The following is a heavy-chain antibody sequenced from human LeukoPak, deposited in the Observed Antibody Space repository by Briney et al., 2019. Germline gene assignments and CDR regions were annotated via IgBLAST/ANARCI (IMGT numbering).Heavy chain of an antibody. J-gene: IGHJ4*02. CDR1: GFSFRSYW. Sequence: GGSLRLSCAATGFSFRSYWMNWVRQAPGKGLEWVSIVSGSGGITNSADSVKGRFTISRDNSKNTVYLEMNSLRAEDTAVYYCATEGFDNWGQGTLVSVSS. CDR2: VSGSGGIT. D-gene: IGHD1-14*01. V-gene: IGHV3-23*01. CDR3: ATEGFDN.